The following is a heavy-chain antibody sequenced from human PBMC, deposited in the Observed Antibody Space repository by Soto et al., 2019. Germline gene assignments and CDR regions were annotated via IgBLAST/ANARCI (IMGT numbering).Heavy chain of an antibody. CDR3: VKVLARGVGVPRFYFDS. J-gene: IGHJ4*02. D-gene: IGHD2-2*01. CDR2: INADGTST. V-gene: IGHV3-74*01. CDR1: GFTFSNSW. Sequence: EESLRLSCAASGFTFSNSWMHWVRQVSGKGLEWVSRINADGTSTSYADSVKGRFTISRDNAKNTLYLHVNSLRAEDTAVYYCVKVLARGVGVPRFYFDSWGQGARVTGSS.